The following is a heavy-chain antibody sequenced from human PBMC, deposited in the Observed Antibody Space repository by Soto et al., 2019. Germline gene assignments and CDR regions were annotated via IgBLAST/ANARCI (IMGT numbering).Heavy chain of an antibody. V-gene: IGHV3-7*04. CDR3: ARGDYYDTNGPFSDAFDV. CDR1: GFTFTTYW. J-gene: IGHJ3*01. CDR2: IKPDGSQK. Sequence: EMQLVESGGGLVQPGVSLRLSCAASGFTFTTYWMSWVRQAPGKGLEWVANIKPDGSQKWYVDSVRGRFTISRDNAKNSLYLQMSSVRAEDTAIYYCARGDYYDTNGPFSDAFDVWGQGTMVTVSS. D-gene: IGHD3-22*01.